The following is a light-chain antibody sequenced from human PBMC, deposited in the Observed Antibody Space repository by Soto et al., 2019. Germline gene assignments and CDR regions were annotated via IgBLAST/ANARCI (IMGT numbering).Light chain of an antibody. CDR3: QQSYNTLWT. J-gene: IGKJ1*01. Sequence: DIQMTQSPSSLSASAGDRVTITCRASQSISRCLNWYQQKPGKAPKLLIYSASSLQSGVPSRFSGSGSGTDFTLTISSLQPEDFATYYCQQSYNTLWTFGQGTKVESK. CDR1: QSISRC. CDR2: SAS. V-gene: IGKV1-39*01.